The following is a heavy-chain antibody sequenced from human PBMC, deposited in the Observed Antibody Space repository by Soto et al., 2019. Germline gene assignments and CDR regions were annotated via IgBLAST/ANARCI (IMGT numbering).Heavy chain of an antibody. CDR2: INAGNGNT. Sequence: QVQLVQSGAEVKKPGASVKVSCKASGYTFTSYAMHWVRQAPGQRLAWMGWINAGNGNTKYSQKFQGKVTSTRDTAASTAYRELSSLRSEDTAVYYCAREWGYCSSTSGYVAFDIWGQGTMVTVSS. J-gene: IGHJ3*02. CDR1: GYTFTSYA. V-gene: IGHV1-3*01. CDR3: AREWGYCSSTSGYVAFDI. D-gene: IGHD2-2*01.